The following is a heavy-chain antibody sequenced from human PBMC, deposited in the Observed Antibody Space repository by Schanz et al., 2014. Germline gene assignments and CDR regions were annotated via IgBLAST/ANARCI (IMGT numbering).Heavy chain of an antibody. V-gene: IGHV3-23*04. J-gene: IGHJ4*02. CDR2: ISASGGTT. CDR1: GFTFSAYA. Sequence: EAHLVESGGGLVKPGGSLTLSCAASGFTFSAYAMTWVRQIPGKGLEWVSAISASGGTTYYADSVKGRFTISRDNSKNTVYIQMNSLRAEDTAVYYCARGGPAYYFDDWGQGTLVTVSS. CDR3: ARGGPAYYFDD.